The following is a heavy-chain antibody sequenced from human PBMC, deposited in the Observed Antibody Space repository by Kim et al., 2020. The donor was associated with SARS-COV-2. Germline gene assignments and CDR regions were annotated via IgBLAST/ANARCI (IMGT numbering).Heavy chain of an antibody. CDR3: AKGTTVVVPAAPYS. Sequence: ADSVKGRFTISRKNSNNTLDLQMNSLRAEDTALYYCAKGTTVVVPAAPYSWGQGTLVTVSS. V-gene: IGHV3-23*01. D-gene: IGHD2-2*01. J-gene: IGHJ4*02.